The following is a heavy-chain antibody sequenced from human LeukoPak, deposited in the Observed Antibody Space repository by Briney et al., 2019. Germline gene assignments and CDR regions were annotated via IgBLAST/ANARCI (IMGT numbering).Heavy chain of an antibody. CDR3: ARLTPYYDILTGCGMDV. V-gene: IGHV3-23*01. D-gene: IGHD3-9*01. CDR2: ISGSGGST. J-gene: IGHJ6*02. CDR1: GFTFSSYA. Sequence: PGGSLRLSCGASGFTFSSYAMSWVRQAPGKGLEWVSAISGSGGSTYYADSVKGRFTISRDNSKNTLYLQMNSLRAEDTAVYYCARLTPYYDILTGCGMDVWGQGTTVTVS.